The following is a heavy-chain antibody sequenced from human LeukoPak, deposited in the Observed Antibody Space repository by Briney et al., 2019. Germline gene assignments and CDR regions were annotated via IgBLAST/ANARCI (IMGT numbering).Heavy chain of an antibody. J-gene: IGHJ3*02. V-gene: IGHV3-23*01. CDR2: ISDSGGRT. CDR1: GFTFSSYA. Sequence: GGSLRLSCAASGFTFSSYAMSWVRQAPGKGLEWVSGISDSGGRTYYADSVKGRFTISRDNAQNSLYLQMNSLRAEDTAVYYCARQAVARPFDMWGQGTMVTVSS. CDR3: ARQAVARPFDM.